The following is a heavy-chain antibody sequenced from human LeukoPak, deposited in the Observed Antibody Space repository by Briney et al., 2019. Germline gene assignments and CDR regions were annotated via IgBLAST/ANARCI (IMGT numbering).Heavy chain of an antibody. CDR2: IYYSGST. Sequence: SETLSLTCTVSGGSISSYYWSWIRQPPGKGLEWIGYIYYSGSTNYNPSLKSRVTISVDTSKNQFSLKLSSVTAADTAVYCCARVVVPAAHFDYWGQGTLVTVSS. V-gene: IGHV4-59*01. D-gene: IGHD2-2*01. J-gene: IGHJ4*02. CDR3: ARVVVPAAHFDY. CDR1: GGSISSYY.